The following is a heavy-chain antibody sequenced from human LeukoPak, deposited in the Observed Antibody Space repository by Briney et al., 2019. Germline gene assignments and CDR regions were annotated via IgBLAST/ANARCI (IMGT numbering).Heavy chain of an antibody. Sequence: GRSLRLSCAASGFTFDDYAMHWVRQAPGKGLEWVSGISWNSGSLGYADSVKGRFTVSRDNAKNSLYLQMNSLRAEDTALYYCAKAPGLAVAGNPFDYWGQGTLVTVSS. V-gene: IGHV3-9*01. CDR2: ISWNSGSL. J-gene: IGHJ4*02. CDR3: AKAPGLAVAGNPFDY. D-gene: IGHD6-19*01. CDR1: GFTFDDYA.